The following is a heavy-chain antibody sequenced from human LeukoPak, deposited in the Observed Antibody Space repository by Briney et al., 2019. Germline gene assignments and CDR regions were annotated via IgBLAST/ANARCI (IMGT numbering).Heavy chain of an antibody. J-gene: IGHJ4*02. V-gene: IGHV1-69*13. CDR3: ARSDLRGYSYGYEDY. D-gene: IGHD5-18*01. Sequence: ASVTVSCKATGDTSTNYAIVWVRQAPGQGLEWMGGIIPIFGTANYAQKFQGRVTITADESTSTAYMELSSLRSEDTAVYYCARSDLRGYSYGYEDYWGQGTLVTVSS. CDR1: GDTSTNYA. CDR2: IIPIFGTA.